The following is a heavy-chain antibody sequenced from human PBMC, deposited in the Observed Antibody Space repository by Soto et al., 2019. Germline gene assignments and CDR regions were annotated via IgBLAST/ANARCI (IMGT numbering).Heavy chain of an antibody. D-gene: IGHD1-26*01. CDR3: AKKSGSYLRGAFDI. Sequence: GGSLRLCCAASGFTFDDYAMHWVRQAPGKGLEWVSGISWNSGSIGYADSVKGRFTISRDNAKNSLYLQMNSLRAEDTALYYCAKKSGSYLRGAFDIWGQGTMVTVSS. V-gene: IGHV3-9*01. CDR1: GFTFDDYA. J-gene: IGHJ3*02. CDR2: ISWNSGSI.